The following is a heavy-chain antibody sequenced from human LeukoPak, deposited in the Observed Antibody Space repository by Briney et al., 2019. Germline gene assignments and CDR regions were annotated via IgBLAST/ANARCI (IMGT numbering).Heavy chain of an antibody. Sequence: GGSLRLSCAASGFTFSSYAMSWVRQAPGGGLEWVSVISGSGGSTHYADSVKGRFTISRDNSKNALYLQMNSLRAEDTAVYYCAKGGYKSMDFDYWGQGTLVTVSS. CDR3: AKGGYKSMDFDY. CDR1: GFTFSSYA. D-gene: IGHD5-24*01. V-gene: IGHV3-23*01. CDR2: ISGSGGST. J-gene: IGHJ4*02.